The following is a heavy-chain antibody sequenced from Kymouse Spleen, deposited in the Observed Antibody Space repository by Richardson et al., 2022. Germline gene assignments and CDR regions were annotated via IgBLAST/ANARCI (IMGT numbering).Heavy chain of an antibody. D-gene: IGHD3-3*01. CDR3: ASPYYDFWSGYYRRYYYYGMDV. CDR2: ISSSSSYI. V-gene: IGHV3-21*03. J-gene: IGHJ6*02. CDR1: GFTFSSYS. Sequence: EVQLVESGGGLVKPGGSLRLSCAASGFTFSSYSMNWVRQAPGKGLEWVSSISSSSSYIYYADSVKGRFTISRDNAKNSLYLQMNSLRAEDTAVYYCASPYYDFWSGYYRRYYYYGMDVWGQGTTVTVSS.